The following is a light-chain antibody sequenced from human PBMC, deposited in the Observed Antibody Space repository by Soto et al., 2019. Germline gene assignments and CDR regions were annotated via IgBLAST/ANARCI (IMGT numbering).Light chain of an antibody. CDR2: TTN. CDR1: NSNVGSQT. V-gene: IGLV1-44*01. J-gene: IGLJ1*01. CDR3: AAWDGSLNGYV. Sequence: QSLLTQPPSASETPGQRVTISCSGSNSNVGSQTVNWYQQFPGKAPKLLIHTTNQRPSGVPDRFSGSKSGTSASLAISGLQSEDEAEYFCAAWDGSLNGYVFGTGTKVTVL.